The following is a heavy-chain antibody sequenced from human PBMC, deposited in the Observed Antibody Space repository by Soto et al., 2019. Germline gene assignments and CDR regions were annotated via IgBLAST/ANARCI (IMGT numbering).Heavy chain of an antibody. CDR3: DRGRSAATIPCFDL. CDR1: GFSVSKYP. Sequence: PVGSLRRSCASSGFSVSKYPMNGVREAPGKGLEWVGRIKNSANSYTTEYAASVKGRITISRDDSNNSLYLQIHSLKTEDMAVYYCDRGRSAATIPCFDLWGQGTRVVVSS. J-gene: IGHJ4*02. V-gene: IGHV3-72*01. CDR2: IKNSANSYTT. D-gene: IGHD1-26*01.